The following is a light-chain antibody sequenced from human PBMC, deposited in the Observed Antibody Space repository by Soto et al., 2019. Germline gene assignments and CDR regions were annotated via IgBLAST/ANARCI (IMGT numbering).Light chain of an antibody. CDR3: CSYAGSYTWV. V-gene: IGLV2-23*01. Sequence: QSALTQPASVSGSPEQSITISCTGTSNDVGRYNLVSWYQHHPGKAPKVMIYEATKRPSGVSNRFSGSKSGNTASLTISGLQAEDEADYYCCSYAGSYTWVFGGGTKLTVL. CDR1: SNDVGRYNL. CDR2: EAT. J-gene: IGLJ3*02.